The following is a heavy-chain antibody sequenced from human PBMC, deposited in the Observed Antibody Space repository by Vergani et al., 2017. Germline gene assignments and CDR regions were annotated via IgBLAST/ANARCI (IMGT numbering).Heavy chain of an antibody. CDR3: ARARCIETCYMSNWLDS. J-gene: IGHJ5*01. D-gene: IGHD3-9*01. CDR1: GFSFNSYW. V-gene: IGHV3-74*03. CDR2: IKSDGMIT. Sequence: DVHLAESGGGFFQPGGSLRLSCSASGFSFNSYWMHWVRQVPGKGLFWVSRIKSDGMITAYADSVKGRFTISRDNAQNTLYLQMNSLRVEDTGVYYCARARCIETCYMSNWLDSWGQGTLVTVSS.